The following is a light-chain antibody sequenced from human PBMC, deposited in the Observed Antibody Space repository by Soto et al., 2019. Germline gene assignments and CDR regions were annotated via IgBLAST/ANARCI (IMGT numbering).Light chain of an antibody. CDR2: EVT. CDR3: SSYAGNSVYV. CDR1: SSDVGGYNY. Sequence: QSALTQPPSASGSPGQSVTISCTGTSSDVGGYNYVSWYQQHPGKPPKLMIYEVTKRPSGVPDRFSGSKSGNTASLTVSGLQAEDEADYYCSSYAGNSVYVFGTGTKLTVL. J-gene: IGLJ1*01. V-gene: IGLV2-8*01.